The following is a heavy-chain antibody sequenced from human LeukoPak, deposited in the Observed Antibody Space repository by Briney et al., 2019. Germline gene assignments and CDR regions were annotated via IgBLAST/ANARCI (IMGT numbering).Heavy chain of an antibody. D-gene: IGHD5-18*01. CDR3: ARDAVDTANAV. J-gene: IGHJ6*02. V-gene: IGHV3-74*01. CDR2: INSDGSIT. CDR1: GFTFSSYA. Sequence: GGSLRLSCAASGFTFSSYAMHWVRQAPGKGLVWVSHINSDGSITSYADSVKGRFTISRDNAKNTLYLQMNSLRAEDTAVYYCARDAVDTANAVWGQGTTVTVSS.